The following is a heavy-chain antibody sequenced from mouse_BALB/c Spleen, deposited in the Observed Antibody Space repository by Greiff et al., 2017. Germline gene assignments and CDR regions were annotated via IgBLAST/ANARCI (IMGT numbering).Heavy chain of an antibody. CDR1: GFSLSRYS. D-gene: IGHD2-2*01. Sequence: VMLVESGPGLVAPSQSLSITCTVSGFSLSRYSVHWVRQPPGKGLEWLGMIWGGGSTDYNSALKSRLSISKDNSKSQVFLKMNSLQTDDTAMYYCASNYGYDVWFAYWGQGTLVTVSA. V-gene: IGHV2-6-4*01. J-gene: IGHJ3*01. CDR2: IWGGGST. CDR3: ASNYGYDVWFAY.